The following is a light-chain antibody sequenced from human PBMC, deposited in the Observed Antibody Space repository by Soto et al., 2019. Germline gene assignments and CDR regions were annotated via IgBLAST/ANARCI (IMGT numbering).Light chain of an antibody. J-gene: IGKJ1*01. Sequence: ETVLTQSPGTLSLSPGERATLSCRASQSLSNNYLAWYQQKPGQAPRLVIYGASSRATGIPDRFSASGSGTDFTLTISRLEPEDFAVYFCQQYSSSPVTFGQGTKVDIK. CDR1: QSLSNNY. V-gene: IGKV3-20*01. CDR2: GAS. CDR3: QQYSSSPVT.